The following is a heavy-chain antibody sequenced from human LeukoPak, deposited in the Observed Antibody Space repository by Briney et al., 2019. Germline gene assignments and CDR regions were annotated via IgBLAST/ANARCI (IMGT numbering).Heavy chain of an antibody. CDR1: GGSFSGYY. CDR2: INHSGST. J-gene: IGHJ4*02. V-gene: IGHV4-34*01. D-gene: IGHD1-14*01. CDR3: ARGPPPNYFDY. Sequence: KASETLSLTCAVYGGSFSGYYWSWIRQPPGKGLEWIGEINHSGSTNYNPSLKSRVTISVDKSKNQFSLKLSSVTAADTAVYYCARGPPPNYFDYWGQGTLVTVSS.